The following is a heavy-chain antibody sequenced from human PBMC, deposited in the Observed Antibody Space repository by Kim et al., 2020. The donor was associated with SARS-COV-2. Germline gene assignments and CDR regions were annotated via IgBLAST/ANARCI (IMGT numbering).Heavy chain of an antibody. Sequence: ASVKVSCKASGYTFTSYGISWVRQAPGQGLEWMGWISAYNGNTNYAQKLQGRVTMTTDTSTSTAYMELRSLRSDDTAVYYCARVEMRLALRFLEWFGHFDIWGQGTMVTVSS. J-gene: IGHJ3*02. CDR2: ISAYNGNT. D-gene: IGHD3-3*01. CDR3: ARVEMRLALRFLEWFGHFDI. V-gene: IGHV1-18*04. CDR1: GYTFTSYG.